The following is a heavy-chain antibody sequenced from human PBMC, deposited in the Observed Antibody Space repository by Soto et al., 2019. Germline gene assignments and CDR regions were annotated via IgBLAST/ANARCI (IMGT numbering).Heavy chain of an antibody. CDR1: GYTFTSYA. Sequence: GASVKVSCKASGYTFTSYAMHWVRQAPGQRLEWMGWINAGNGNTKYSQKFQGRVTITRDTSASTAYMELSSLRSEDTAVYYCARDRWVPQQDIVVVPAAMHWFDPWGQGTLVTVS. J-gene: IGHJ5*02. CDR2: INAGNGNT. V-gene: IGHV1-3*01. D-gene: IGHD2-2*01. CDR3: ARDRWVPQQDIVVVPAAMHWFDP.